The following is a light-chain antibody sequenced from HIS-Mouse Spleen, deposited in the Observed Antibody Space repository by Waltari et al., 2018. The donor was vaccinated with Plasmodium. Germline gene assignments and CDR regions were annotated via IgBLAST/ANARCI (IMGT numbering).Light chain of an antibody. J-gene: IGKJ2*01. Sequence: EIVLTQSPATLSSSPGERATLACSASQGVSSDVAGYRQKPGQAPRLLSYDASHRATGIPARFSGSGSGTDFTLSISSLEPEDFAVYYCQQRSNWSYTLGQGTKLEI. CDR1: QGVSSD. CDR3: QQRSNWSYT. CDR2: DAS. V-gene: IGKV3-11*01.